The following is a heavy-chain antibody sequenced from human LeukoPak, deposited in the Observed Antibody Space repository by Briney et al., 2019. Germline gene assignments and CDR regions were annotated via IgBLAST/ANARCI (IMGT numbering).Heavy chain of an antibody. D-gene: IGHD6-19*01. Sequence: GGSLRLSCAASGFTFSSYSMNCVRQAPGKGLEWVSYISSSSSTIYYADSVKGRFTISRDNSKNTLYLQMNSLRVEDTALYYCAKDISSGWPYCFDYWGQGTLVTVSS. CDR3: AKDISSGWPYCFDY. CDR1: GFTFSSYS. CDR2: ISSSSSTI. V-gene: IGHV3-48*01. J-gene: IGHJ4*02.